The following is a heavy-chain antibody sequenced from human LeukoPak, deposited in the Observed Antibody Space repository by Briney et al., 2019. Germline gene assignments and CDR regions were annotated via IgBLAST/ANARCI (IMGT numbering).Heavy chain of an antibody. J-gene: IGHJ4*02. D-gene: IGHD5/OR15-5a*01. CDR2: IALDINAR. CDR1: GFIFSRYR. CDR3: ARSESTMTTWSMDY. V-gene: IGHV3-7*01. Sequence: GGSLRLSCVVSGFIFSRYRMTWVRQAPGKGLEWVATIALDINARYYVDSVEGRFTISRDNAKNSVYLQMNSLRAEDTAVYYCARSESTMTTWSMDYWGQGTLVTVSS.